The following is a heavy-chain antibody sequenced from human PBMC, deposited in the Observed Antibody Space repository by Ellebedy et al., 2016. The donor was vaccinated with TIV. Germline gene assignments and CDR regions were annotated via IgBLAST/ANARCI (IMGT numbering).Heavy chain of an antibody. CDR2: IKSKTDGGAA. D-gene: IGHD5-18*01. Sequence: GGSLRLSCAASGFTFSNAWMNWVRQAPGKGLEWVGRIKSKTDGGAADYAAPVKGSFTISRDDSKNTLYLQMNSRKTEDTAVYFCTTVYRYNYDSVWGQGTLVTVSS. CDR3: TTVYRYNYDSV. J-gene: IGHJ4*02. V-gene: IGHV3-15*01. CDR1: GFTFSNAW.